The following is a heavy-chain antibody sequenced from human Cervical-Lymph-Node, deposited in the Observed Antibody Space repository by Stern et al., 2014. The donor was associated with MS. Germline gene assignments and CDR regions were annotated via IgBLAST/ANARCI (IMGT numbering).Heavy chain of an antibody. J-gene: IGHJ4*02. Sequence: DQLVESGPGLVKPSETLSLTCTVSGGSVSNGLYYWTWIRQPPGKGLEWIGCMSHSGSANYNPSLKSRVTISVDTSKNQFSLNLSSVTAADTAVYYCARDALTILGTDSWGQGTLVTVSS. CDR2: MSHSGSA. CDR1: GGSVSNGLYY. D-gene: IGHD3-3*01. CDR3: ARDALTILGTDS. V-gene: IGHV4-61*01.